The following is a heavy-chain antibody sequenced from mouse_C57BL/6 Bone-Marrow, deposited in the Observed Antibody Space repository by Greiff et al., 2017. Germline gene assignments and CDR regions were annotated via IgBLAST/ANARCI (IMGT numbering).Heavy chain of an antibody. CDR1: GYTFTSYW. CDR3: AYGSSWAWFDY. CDR2: IGPSDSST. D-gene: IGHD1-1*01. V-gene: IGHV1-69*01. Sequence: QVQLQQPGAELVMPGASVKLSCKASGYTFTSYWMHWVHQRPGQGLEWIGEIGPSDSSTNYTQKFKGKSTLSVDKSSSTAYMQLSSLTSEDSAVYYCAYGSSWAWFDYWGQGTLVTVSA. J-gene: IGHJ3*01.